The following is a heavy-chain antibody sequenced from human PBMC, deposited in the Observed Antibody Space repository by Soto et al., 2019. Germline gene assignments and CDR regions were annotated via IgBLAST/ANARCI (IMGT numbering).Heavy chain of an antibody. CDR1: GFTFSSYG. CDR2: ISYDGSNK. D-gene: IGHD4-17*01. Sequence: QVQLVESGGGVVQPGRSLRLSCAASGFTFSSYGMHWVRQAPGKGLEWVAVISYDGSNKYYADSVKGRFTVSRDNSKNTLYLQMNSLRAEDTAGYYCAKDYGDYVLDYWGQGTLVTVSS. CDR3: AKDYGDYVLDY. V-gene: IGHV3-30*18. J-gene: IGHJ4*02.